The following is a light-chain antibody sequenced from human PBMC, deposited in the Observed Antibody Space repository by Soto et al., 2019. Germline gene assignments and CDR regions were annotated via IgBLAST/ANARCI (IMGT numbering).Light chain of an antibody. J-gene: IGKJ1*01. V-gene: IGKV4-1*01. CDR2: WAS. CDR3: QQYYDSPWT. CDR1: QSVLYSSNNRNY. Sequence: DIMMTQSPDSLSVSLGERATINCKSSQSVLYSSNNRNYLAWYQQKPRQPPKLLIYWASTRESGVPSRFSGSGSGTDFTLTISSLQAEDMAVYYCQQYYDSPWTFGQGTKVDIK.